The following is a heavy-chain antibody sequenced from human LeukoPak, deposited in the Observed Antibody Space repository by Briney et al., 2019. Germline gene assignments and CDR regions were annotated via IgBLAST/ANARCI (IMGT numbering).Heavy chain of an antibody. J-gene: IGHJ4*02. CDR1: GGSISSSTYY. V-gene: IGHV4-39*07. CDR2: IYYSGST. Sequence: RSETLSLTCSVSGGSISSSTYYWGWIRQPPGKGLEWIGSIYYSGSTYYNPSLKSRVTMSVDTSKNQFSLKLSSVTAADTAVYYCARDWSAMVTLRLLRYFDYWGQGTLVTVSS. D-gene: IGHD5-18*01. CDR3: ARDWSAMVTLRLLRYFDY.